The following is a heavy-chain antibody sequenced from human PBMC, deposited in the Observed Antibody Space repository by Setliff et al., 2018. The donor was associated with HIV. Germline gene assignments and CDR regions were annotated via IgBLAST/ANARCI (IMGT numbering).Heavy chain of an antibody. J-gene: IGHJ6*03. Sequence: ASVKVSCAASGFIVSSNSMTWVRQAPGKELEWVSGIYSGGSTYYADSVKGRFTISRDNSKNTVYLQMNSLRVEDTAVYFCARDRYSSSSACHHCYYMDVWGKGTTVTVSS. V-gene: IGHV3-53*01. CDR3: ARDRYSSSSACHHCYYMDV. CDR2: IYSGGST. D-gene: IGHD6-6*01. CDR1: GFIVSSNS.